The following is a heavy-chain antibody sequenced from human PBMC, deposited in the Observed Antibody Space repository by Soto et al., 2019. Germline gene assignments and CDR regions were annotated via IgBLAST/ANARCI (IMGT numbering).Heavy chain of an antibody. CDR2: IIPVLDIG. CDR1: GGTFSSNI. J-gene: IGHJ6*02. D-gene: IGHD2-15*01. Sequence: QVQLVQSGAEVKKPGSSVKVSCKASGGTFSSNIITWVRQAPGQGLEWMGRIIPVLDIGSYAQKFQGRVTITEVKSTSTAYMELSSLRSEDTAVYYCAAAPINRSGGSCHSLYYYGMDVWGQGTTVTVSS. CDR3: AAAPINRSGGSCHSLYYYGMDV. V-gene: IGHV1-69*02.